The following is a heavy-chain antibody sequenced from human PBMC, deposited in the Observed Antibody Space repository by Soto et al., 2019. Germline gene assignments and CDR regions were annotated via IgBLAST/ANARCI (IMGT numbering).Heavy chain of an antibody. V-gene: IGHV3-72*01. J-gene: IGHJ6*02. D-gene: IGHD6-6*01. CDR1: GFTLSDHY. CDR2: SRDKPNRYTT. CDR3: ARGARASAPDRYYYGMAV. Sequence: GSLRLSCAASGFTLSDHYMDWVRQAPGKGLEWLGRSRDKPNRYTTEYATSVRGRFIISRDDSKTLLYLQVNSLKTEDTAVYYCARGARASAPDRYYYGMAVWGQGTTVTVSS.